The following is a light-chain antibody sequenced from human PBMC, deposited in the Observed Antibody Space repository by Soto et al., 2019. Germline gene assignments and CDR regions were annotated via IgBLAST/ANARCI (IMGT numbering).Light chain of an antibody. V-gene: IGKV3D-7*01. CDR1: QRVSSSY. CDR2: GAS. Sequence: PGERVTLSCRASQRVSSSYLTWYQQKPGQAPRLLIYGASTRATSIPARFSGSGSGTDFTLTISSLQPEDFAVYYCQQDYNLPSDTFGQGTKLEIK. J-gene: IGKJ2*01. CDR3: QQDYNLPSDT.